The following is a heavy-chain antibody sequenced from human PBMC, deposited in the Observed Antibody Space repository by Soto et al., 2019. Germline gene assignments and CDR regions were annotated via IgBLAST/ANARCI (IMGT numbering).Heavy chain of an antibody. CDR2: INHIGST. CDR1: GSTLSDHY. Sequence: LSCAASGSTLSDHYVYWVRHAPLKGLEFIWEINHIGSTNYNPSLKSRVTISVDTSKNQFSLKLSSVTAADTAVYYCARAVYYDYVWGSYRYDWFDPWGQGTLVTVSS. V-gene: IGHV4-34*01. D-gene: IGHD3-16*02. J-gene: IGHJ5*02. CDR3: ARAVYYDYVWGSYRYDWFDP.